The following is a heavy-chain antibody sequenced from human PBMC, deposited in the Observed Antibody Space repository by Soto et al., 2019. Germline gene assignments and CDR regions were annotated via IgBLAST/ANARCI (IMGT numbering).Heavy chain of an antibody. CDR1: GFTFTSSA. J-gene: IGHJ4*02. V-gene: IGHV1-58*01. Sequence: GASVKVSCKASGFTFTSSAVQWLRQSRGQRLEWIGWIVVGSGNTNYAQKFQERVTITRDMSTSTAYMELSSLRSEDTAVYYCAAGIAAAGLSDYWGQGTLVTVSS. CDR2: IVVGSGNT. CDR3: AAGIAAAGLSDY. D-gene: IGHD6-13*01.